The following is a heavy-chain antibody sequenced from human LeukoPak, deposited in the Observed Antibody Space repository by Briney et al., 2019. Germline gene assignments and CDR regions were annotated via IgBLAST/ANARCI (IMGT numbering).Heavy chain of an antibody. CDR1: GFTFSSYA. D-gene: IGHD4-17*01. Sequence: YPGRSLRLSCAASGFTFSSYAMSWVRQAPGKGLEWVSGIRSDDSTECADTVKGRFTISRDNSKNTLFLQMNSLRAEDTAVYFCAKDYGMTTLGYFQHWGQGTLVTVSS. J-gene: IGHJ1*01. CDR2: IRSDDST. CDR3: AKDYGMTTLGYFQH. V-gene: IGHV3-23*01.